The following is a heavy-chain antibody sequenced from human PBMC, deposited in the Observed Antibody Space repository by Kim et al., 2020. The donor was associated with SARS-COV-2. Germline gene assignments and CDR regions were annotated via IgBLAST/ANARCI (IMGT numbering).Heavy chain of an antibody. CDR3: AKGMVGPTTSFDY. D-gene: IGHD1-26*01. CDR1: GVTFSSYA. V-gene: IGHV3-23*01. J-gene: IGHJ4*02. Sequence: GGSLRLSCAASGVTFSSYAVTWVRQAPGKGLDWVSTIGAGGDMYYADSVKGRFTISRDKSKNTVHLQMNSLRVEDTAIYYCAKGMVGPTTSFDYWGQGTL. CDR2: IGAGGDM.